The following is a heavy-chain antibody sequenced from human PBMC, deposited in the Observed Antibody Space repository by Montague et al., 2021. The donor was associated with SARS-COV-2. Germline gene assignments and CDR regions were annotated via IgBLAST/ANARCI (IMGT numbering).Heavy chain of an antibody. Sequence: SETLSLTCAVYGESVSGFYWGWLRQPPGEGLEWLGEINHSGSPNYNPSLKSRVTMSLDTSKNQFSLKLSSVTAADTAVYFCARGFRTVEMPTISFDYWGQGTLVTVSS. CDR1: GESVSGFY. V-gene: IGHV4-34*01. CDR2: INHSGSP. D-gene: IGHD5-24*01. CDR3: ARGFRTVEMPTISFDY. J-gene: IGHJ4*02.